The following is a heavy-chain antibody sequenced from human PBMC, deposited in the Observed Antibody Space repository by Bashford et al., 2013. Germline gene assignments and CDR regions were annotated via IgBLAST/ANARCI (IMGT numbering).Heavy chain of an antibody. CDR1: GGTFSSYA. J-gene: IGHJ5*02. D-gene: IGHD6-13*01. Sequence: SVKVXCKASGGTFSSYAISWVRQAPGQGLEWMGGIIPIFGTANYAQKFQGRVTITADESTSTAYMELSSLRSEDTAVYYCARDSKDSSSWLFWFDPWGQGTLVTVSS. V-gene: IGHV1-69*13. CDR3: ARDSKDSSSWLFWFDP. CDR2: IIPIFGTA.